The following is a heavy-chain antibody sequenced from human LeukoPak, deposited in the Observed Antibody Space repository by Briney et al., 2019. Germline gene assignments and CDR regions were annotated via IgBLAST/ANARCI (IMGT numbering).Heavy chain of an antibody. V-gene: IGHV1-18*01. CDR1: GYTFTSYG. D-gene: IGHD3-22*01. CDR2: ISAYNGNT. CDR3: ARVGYYYDSSGYGGLIYYYYYYMDV. J-gene: IGHJ6*03. Sequence: ASVKVSCKASGYTFTSYGISWVRQAPGQGLEWMGWISAYNGNTNYAQKLQGRVTMTTDTSTSTAYMELRSLRSDDTAVYYCARVGYYYDSSGYGGLIYYYYYYMDVWGKGTTVTISS.